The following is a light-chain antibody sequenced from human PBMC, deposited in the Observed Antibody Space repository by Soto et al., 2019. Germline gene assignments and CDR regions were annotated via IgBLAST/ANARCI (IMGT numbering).Light chain of an antibody. CDR3: QSYDSSLSAL. CDR1: SSNNGAGYD. CDR2: GNS. J-gene: IGLJ3*02. V-gene: IGLV1-40*01. Sequence: QSVLTQPPSVSGAPGQRVTISCTGSSSNNGAGYDVHWYQQLPGTAPKLLIYGNSNRPSGVPDRFSGSKSGTSASLATTGLQAEDEADYYCQSYDSSLSALFGGGTKLTVL.